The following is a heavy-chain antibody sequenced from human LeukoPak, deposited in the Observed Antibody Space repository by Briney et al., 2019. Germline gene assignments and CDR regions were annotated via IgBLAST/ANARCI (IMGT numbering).Heavy chain of an antibody. CDR2: ISAYNGHT. CDR1: GYTFTSYG. CDR3: ARVYYDSSGYPHFDY. Sequence: ASVKVSCKASGYTFTSYGISWVRQAPGQGLEWMGWISAYNGHTNYAQKLQGGVTMTTDTSTSTAYMELRSLRSDDTAVNYCARVYYDSSGYPHFDYWGQGTLVTVSS. J-gene: IGHJ4*02. V-gene: IGHV1-18*01. D-gene: IGHD3-22*01.